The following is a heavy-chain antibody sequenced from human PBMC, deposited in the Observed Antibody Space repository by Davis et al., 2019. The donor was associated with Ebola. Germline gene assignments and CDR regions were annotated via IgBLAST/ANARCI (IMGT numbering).Heavy chain of an antibody. V-gene: IGHV1-8*02. CDR1: GYTFTDHY. D-gene: IGHD1-26*01. Sequence: AASVKVSCKASGYTFTDHYMHWVRQATGQGLEWMGWMNPNSGNTGYAQKFQGRVTMTRDTSVSTAYMELSSLRSEDTAVYYCARGTRVGDYWGQGTLVTVSS. CDR2: MNPNSGNT. J-gene: IGHJ4*02. CDR3: ARGTRVGDY.